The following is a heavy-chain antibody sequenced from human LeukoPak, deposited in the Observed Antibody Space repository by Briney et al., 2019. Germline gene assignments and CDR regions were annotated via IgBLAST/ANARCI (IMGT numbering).Heavy chain of an antibody. D-gene: IGHD6-19*01. CDR3: ARYSSGWLYYYYYYMDV. CDR2: INHSGST. V-gene: IGHV4-34*01. Sequence: PSETLSLTCAVYGGSFSSYYWSWIRQPPGKGLEWIGEINHSGSTNYNPSLKSRVTISVDTSKNQFSLKLSSVTAADTAVYYCARYSSGWLYYYYYYMDVWGKGTTVTVSS. J-gene: IGHJ6*03. CDR1: GGSFSSYY.